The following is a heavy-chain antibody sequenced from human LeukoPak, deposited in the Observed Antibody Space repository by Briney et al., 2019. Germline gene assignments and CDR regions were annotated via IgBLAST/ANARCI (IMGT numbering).Heavy chain of an antibody. V-gene: IGHV3-23*01. Sequence: AGGSLRLSCAASGFTFSSYAMSWVRQAPGKGLEWVSAISGSGGSTYYADSVKGQFTISRDNSKNTLYLQMNSLRAEDTAVYYCAKDLYGGNSLGAFDIWGQGTVVTVSS. J-gene: IGHJ3*02. D-gene: IGHD4-23*01. CDR2: ISGSGGST. CDR1: GFTFSSYA. CDR3: AKDLYGGNSLGAFDI.